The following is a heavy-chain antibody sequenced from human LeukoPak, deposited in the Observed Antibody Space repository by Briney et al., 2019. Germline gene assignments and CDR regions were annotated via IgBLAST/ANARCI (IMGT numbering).Heavy chain of an antibody. CDR1: GFTFSTFW. V-gene: IGHV3-7*01. D-gene: IGHD3-10*01. Sequence: PGGSLRLSCAASGFTFSTFWMSWVRQAPGKGLGWVANIKEHGGEKYYVDSVKGRFTISRDNSKNTLYLQMNSLRAEDTAVYYCARDPNYYGSGSYIGGYYWGQGTLVTVSS. CDR2: IKEHGGEK. CDR3: ARDPNYYGSGSYIGGYY. J-gene: IGHJ4*02.